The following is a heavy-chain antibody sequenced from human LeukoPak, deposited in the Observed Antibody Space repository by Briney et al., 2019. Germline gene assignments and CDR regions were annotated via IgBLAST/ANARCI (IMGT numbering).Heavy chain of an antibody. CDR2: IWYDGSNK. Sequence: PGRSLRLSCAASGFTFSSYGMHWVRQAPGKGLEWVAVIWYDGSNKYYADSVKGRFTISRDNSKNTVHLQMNSLRAEDTAVYYCTRDLTVATIRTPPQHWGQGTLVTVSS. CDR3: TRDLTVATIRTPPQH. CDR1: GFTFSSYG. V-gene: IGHV3-33*08. D-gene: IGHD5-12*01. J-gene: IGHJ1*01.